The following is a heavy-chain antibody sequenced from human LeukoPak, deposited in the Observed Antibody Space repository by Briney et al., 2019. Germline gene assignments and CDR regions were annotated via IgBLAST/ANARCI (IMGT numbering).Heavy chain of an antibody. CDR2: MNPNSGNT. Sequence: GASVKVSCKXSGYTFTSYDINWVRQATGQGLEWMGWMNPNSGNTGYAQKFQGRVTITRNTSISTAYMELSSLRSEDTAVYYCASPIAVTTAFDYWGQGTLVTVSS. D-gene: IGHD4-17*01. V-gene: IGHV1-8*03. CDR1: GYTFTSYD. J-gene: IGHJ4*02. CDR3: ASPIAVTTAFDY.